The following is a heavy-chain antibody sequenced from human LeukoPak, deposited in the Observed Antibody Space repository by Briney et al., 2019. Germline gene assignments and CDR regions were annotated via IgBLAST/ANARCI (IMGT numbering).Heavy chain of an antibody. CDR2: ISGNGGDT. CDR3: ARVYGYDAPVDY. V-gene: IGHV3-23*01. CDR1: GFTFSTYA. Sequence: GGALRLSCAASGFTFSTYAMTWVRQAPGKGLEWVSAISGNGGDTYYADSVKGRFTISRDNSQNTLYLQMNSLRAEDTAVYYCARVYGYDAPVDYWGQGTLVTVSS. J-gene: IGHJ4*02. D-gene: IGHD5-12*01.